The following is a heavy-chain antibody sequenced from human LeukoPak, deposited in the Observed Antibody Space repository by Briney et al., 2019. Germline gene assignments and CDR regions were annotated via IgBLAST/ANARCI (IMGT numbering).Heavy chain of an antibody. CDR1: GFTFNSYD. Sequence: GGTLRLSCAASGFTFNSYDMSWVRQAPGKGLEWVSAISGSGDSTYYADSVKGRFTISRDNAKNSLYLQMNSLRAEDTAVYYCAKDVERITMMVPSRLWGQGPLVTVSS. CDR2: ISGSGDST. J-gene: IGHJ4*02. D-gene: IGHD3-22*01. CDR3: AKDVERITMMVPSRL. V-gene: IGHV3-23*01.